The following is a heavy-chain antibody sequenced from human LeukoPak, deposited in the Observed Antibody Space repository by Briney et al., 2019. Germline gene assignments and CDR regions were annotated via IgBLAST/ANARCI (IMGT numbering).Heavy chain of an antibody. J-gene: IGHJ5*02. CDR2: ISGSGGST. V-gene: IGHV3-23*01. Sequence: PGGSLRLSCAASGFTFNSYSMSWVRQAPGKGLEWVSAISGSGGSTYYADSVKGRFTISRDNSKNTLYLQMNSLRAEDTAVYYCARSSGGSRYNWFDPWGQGTLVTVSS. CDR1: GFTFNSYS. D-gene: IGHD2-15*01. CDR3: ARSSGGSRYNWFDP.